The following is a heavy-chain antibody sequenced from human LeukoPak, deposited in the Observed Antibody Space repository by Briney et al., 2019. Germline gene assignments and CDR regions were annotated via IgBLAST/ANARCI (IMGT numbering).Heavy chain of an antibody. V-gene: IGHV3-23*01. CDR1: GFTFSTYA. CDR3: ARAYNSSWYDY. D-gene: IGHD6-13*01. Sequence: PGGSLRLSCAASGFTFSTYAMSWVRQAPGKGLEWVSSISGRGNNTYYADSVKGRFTISRDNAKNTLHLQMNSLRAEDTAIYYCARAYNSSWYDYWGQGTLVTVSS. CDR2: ISGRGNNT. J-gene: IGHJ4*02.